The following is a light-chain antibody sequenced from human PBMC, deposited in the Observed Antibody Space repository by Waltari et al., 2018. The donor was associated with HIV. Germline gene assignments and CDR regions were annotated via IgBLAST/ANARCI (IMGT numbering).Light chain of an antibody. J-gene: IGKJ2*01. Sequence: EVVMTQSPATLSVSSRERATLSCRASQSVNRHLAWYPHNPGQAPRLLIDGASTRATGVPARFSGSGSGTEVTLTISNLQSEDFAVYYCQQYNHWPPYTFGQGTKLEIK. V-gene: IGKV3-15*01. CDR2: GAS. CDR1: QSVNRH. CDR3: QQYNHWPPYT.